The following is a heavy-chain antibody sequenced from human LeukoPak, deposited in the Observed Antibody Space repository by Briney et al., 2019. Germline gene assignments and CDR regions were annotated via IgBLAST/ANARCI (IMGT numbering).Heavy chain of an antibody. D-gene: IGHD3-10*01. CDR2: IYSGGST. CDR1: GFTFSDYY. J-gene: IGHJ5*02. V-gene: IGHV3-53*01. Sequence: GGSLRLSCAASGFTFSDYYMSWIRQAPGKGLEWVSVIYSGGSTYYADSVKGRFTISRDNSKNTLYLQMNSLRAEDTAVYYCAKFLFSYFDPWGQGTLVTVSS. CDR3: AKFLFSYFDP.